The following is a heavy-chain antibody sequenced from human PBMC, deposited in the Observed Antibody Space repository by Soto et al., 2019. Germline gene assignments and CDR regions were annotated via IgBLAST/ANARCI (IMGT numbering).Heavy chain of an antibody. CDR3: AKDTYYFDSSGYYVFDS. D-gene: IGHD3-22*01. CDR2: VSHDGRNT. Sequence: GGSLRLSCAASGFTFSDYAMHWVLQAPCKGLEWVAVVSHDGRNTHYADSVKGRFTISRDSSKNTVSLEMTSLRAEDTAVYYCAKDTYYFDSSGYYVFDSWGQGTLVTVSS. J-gene: IGHJ4*02. V-gene: IGHV3-30*18. CDR1: GFTFSDYA.